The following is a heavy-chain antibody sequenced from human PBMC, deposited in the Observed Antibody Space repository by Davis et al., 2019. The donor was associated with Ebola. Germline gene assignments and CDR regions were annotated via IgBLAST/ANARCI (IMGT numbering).Heavy chain of an antibody. CDR1: GFTFRNYG. CDR2: VSYDGSET. Sequence: GGSLRLSCEASTASGFTFRNYGVHFVRQAPGKGLEWVALVSYDGSETSYADSVKGRFTMSRDNSKSAVYLEMNSLRVEDTAMYYCVRDGYYCSISDSRSCYLTTGRLKWSDPWGQGIQVTVSS. CDR3: VRDGYYCSISDSRSCYLTTGRLKWSDP. J-gene: IGHJ5*01. V-gene: IGHV3-33*05. D-gene: IGHD2-2*01.